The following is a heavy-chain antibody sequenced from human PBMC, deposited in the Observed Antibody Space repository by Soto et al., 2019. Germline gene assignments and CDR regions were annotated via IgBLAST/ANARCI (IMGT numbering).Heavy chain of an antibody. CDR3: AKHPSPDVRFLGLDV. J-gene: IGHJ6*02. V-gene: IGHV5-51*01. CDR1: GYSFTTYR. CDR2: IDPGDSET. Sequence: ESLKISCKFSGYSFTTYRIGWVRQMAGKGLEWVGLIDPGDSETRYSPSFQGQVTISVDKSINTAYLHWSSLRASDTAIYYCAKHPSPDVRFLGLDVWGQGTTVTVSS.